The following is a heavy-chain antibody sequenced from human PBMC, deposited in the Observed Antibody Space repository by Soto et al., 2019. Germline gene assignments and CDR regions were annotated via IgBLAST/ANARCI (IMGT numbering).Heavy chain of an antibody. Sequence: QVQLVQSVAEVKTPGASVKVSCRASGYSFRTHGISWVRQAPGQGLEWMGWISTYDDKTNFPQKFQGRITMTTDTSTSTAYIELRSLRSDDTAVYFCARDLGYCNSSGCFRNWFDPWAQGTLVTVSS. J-gene: IGHJ5*02. D-gene: IGHD2-15*01. V-gene: IGHV1-18*01. CDR1: GYSFRTHG. CDR2: ISTYDDKT. CDR3: ARDLGYCNSSGCFRNWFDP.